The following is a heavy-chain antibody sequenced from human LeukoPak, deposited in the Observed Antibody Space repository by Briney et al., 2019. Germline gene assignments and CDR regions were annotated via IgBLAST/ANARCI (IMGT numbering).Heavy chain of an antibody. Sequence: PGGSLRLSCAASGFTFSSYWMTWVRQAPGKGLEWVANIKQDGSEKYYVDSVKGRFTISRDNAKNSLYLQMNSLRAEDTAVYYCARDRYAGTDALDIWGQGTMVTVSS. V-gene: IGHV3-7*01. J-gene: IGHJ3*02. D-gene: IGHD3-10*01. CDR2: IKQDGSEK. CDR3: ARDRYAGTDALDI. CDR1: GFTFSSYW.